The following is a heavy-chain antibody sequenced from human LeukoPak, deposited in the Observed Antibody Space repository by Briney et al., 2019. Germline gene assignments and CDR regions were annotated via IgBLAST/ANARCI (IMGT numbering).Heavy chain of an antibody. V-gene: IGHV1-46*01. J-gene: IGHJ4*02. CDR2: INPSGGST. CDR1: GYTFTTNA. Sequence: ASVKVSCKASGYTFTTNAMHWVRQAPGQGLEWMGIINPSGGSTSYAQKFQGRVTMTRDTSTSTVYMELSSLRSEDTAVYYCARDDQVTYYDILTGATCDYWGQGTLVTVSS. CDR3: ARDDQVTYYDILTGATCDY. D-gene: IGHD3-9*01.